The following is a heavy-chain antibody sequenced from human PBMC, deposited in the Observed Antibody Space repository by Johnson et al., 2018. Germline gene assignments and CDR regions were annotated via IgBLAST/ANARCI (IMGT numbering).Heavy chain of an antibody. CDR1: GYTLKNYD. D-gene: IGHD2-2*01. Sequence: VQLVESGAEVKEPGASVKVSCKASGYTLKNYDVNWVRQATGQGLEWMGSIDPNSGNTDYARKFEGRITMTSNTSIGTTYMELSSLRSEDTAIYYCARRHCTTTSCSYYYYYMDVWGKGTTVTVSS. J-gene: IGHJ6*03. CDR2: IDPNSGNT. CDR3: ARRHCTTTSCSYYYYYMDV. V-gene: IGHV1-8*01.